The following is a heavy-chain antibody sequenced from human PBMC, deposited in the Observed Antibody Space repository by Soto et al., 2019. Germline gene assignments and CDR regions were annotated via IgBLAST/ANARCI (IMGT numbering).Heavy chain of an antibody. V-gene: IGHV1-2*04. CDR1: GYTFTGYY. D-gene: IGHD3-10*01. Sequence: GASVKVSCKASGYTFTGYYMHWVRQAPGQGLEWMGWINPNSGGTNYAQKFQGWVTMTRDTSISTAYMELSRLRSDDTAVYYCARSVWAMLRIYGMDVWGQGTTVTVSS. J-gene: IGHJ6*02. CDR3: ARSVWAMLRIYGMDV. CDR2: INPNSGGT.